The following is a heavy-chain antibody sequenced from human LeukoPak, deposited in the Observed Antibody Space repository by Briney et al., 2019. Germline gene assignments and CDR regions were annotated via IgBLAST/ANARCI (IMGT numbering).Heavy chain of an antibody. J-gene: IGHJ3*02. Sequence: SETLSLTCTVSGGSISSSSYYWGWIRQPPGKGLEWIGSIYDSGTTYYNPSFKSRVTISVDTSKNQFSLKLSSVTAADTAVYYCARVLFYYYGSGTNDGFAFDIWGQGTMVTVSS. D-gene: IGHD3-10*01. V-gene: IGHV4-39*07. CDR2: IYDSGTT. CDR3: ARVLFYYYGSGTNDGFAFDI. CDR1: GGSISSSSYY.